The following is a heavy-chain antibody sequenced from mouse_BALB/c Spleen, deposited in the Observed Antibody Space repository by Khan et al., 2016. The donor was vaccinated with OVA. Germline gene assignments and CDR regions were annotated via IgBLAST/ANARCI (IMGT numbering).Heavy chain of an antibody. CDR3: ARSGYYRYDTFAY. CDR2: ISYSGST. D-gene: IGHD2-14*01. V-gene: IGHV3-2*02. J-gene: IGHJ3*01. CDR1: GYSITSDYA. Sequence: DVKLQESGPGLVKPSQSLSLTCTVTGYSITSDYAWNWIRQFPGNKLEWMGYISYSGSTSYNPSLKSRISITRDPSKNQFFLQLNSVTTEDTATYYCARSGYYRYDTFAYWGQGTLVTVS.